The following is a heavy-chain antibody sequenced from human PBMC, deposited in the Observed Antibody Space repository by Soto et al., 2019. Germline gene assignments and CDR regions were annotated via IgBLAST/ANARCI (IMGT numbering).Heavy chain of an antibody. CDR1: GGSISSYY. J-gene: IGHJ3*02. CDR3: ARLHDAFDI. V-gene: IGHV4-59*01. Sequence: QVQLQESGPGLVKPSETLSLTCTVSGGSISSYYWSWIRQPPGKGLEWIGYIYYSGSTNYNPSLKSRVTISVDTSKNQFSLKLSSVTAADTAVYCCARLHDAFDIWGQGTMVTVSS. CDR2: IYYSGST.